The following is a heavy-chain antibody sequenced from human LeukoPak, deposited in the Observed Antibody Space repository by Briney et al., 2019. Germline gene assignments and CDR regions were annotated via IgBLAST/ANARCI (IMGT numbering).Heavy chain of an antibody. CDR1: GFTFSSYG. J-gene: IGHJ4*02. CDR2: ICYDGSNK. V-gene: IGHV3-33*01. Sequence: GGSLRLSCAASGFTFSSYGMHWVRQAPGKGLEWVAVICYDGSNKYYADSVKGRFTISRDNSKNTLYLQMNSLRAEDTAVYYCAIDPLLYYYDSSGAWDYWGQGTLVTVSS. CDR3: AIDPLLYYYDSSGAWDY. D-gene: IGHD3-22*01.